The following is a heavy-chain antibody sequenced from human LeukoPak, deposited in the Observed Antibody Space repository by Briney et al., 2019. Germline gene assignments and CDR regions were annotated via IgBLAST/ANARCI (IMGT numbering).Heavy chain of an antibody. V-gene: IGHV3-48*04. CDR3: ARGSTVTTSPFDY. Sequence: GGSLRLSCAASGFIFSSYGMHWVCQAPGKGLEWVSYISSSGSTIYYADSVKGRFTISRDNAKNSLYLQMNSLRAEDTAVYYCARGSTVTTSPFDYWGQGTLVTVSS. J-gene: IGHJ4*02. CDR2: ISSSGSTI. CDR1: GFIFSSYG. D-gene: IGHD4-17*01.